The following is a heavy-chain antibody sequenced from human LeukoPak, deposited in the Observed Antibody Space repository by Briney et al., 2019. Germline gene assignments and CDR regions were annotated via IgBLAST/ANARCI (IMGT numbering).Heavy chain of an antibody. CDR3: ARAPRPGYSSGWLMDY. J-gene: IGHJ4*02. CDR1: GFTFSSYS. D-gene: IGHD6-19*01. V-gene: IGHV3-21*01. CDR2: ISSSSSYI. Sequence: KPGGSLRLSCAASGFTFSSYSMNWVRQAPGKGLEWVSSISSSSSYIYYADSVKGRFTISRDNAKNSLYLQMNSLRAEDTAVYYCARAPRPGYSSGWLMDYWGQGTLVTVSS.